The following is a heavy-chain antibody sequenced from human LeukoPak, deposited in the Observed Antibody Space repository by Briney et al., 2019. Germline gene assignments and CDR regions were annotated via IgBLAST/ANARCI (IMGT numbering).Heavy chain of an antibody. J-gene: IGHJ3*02. Sequence: PGGSLRLSCAASGFTFNNYAMTWVRQASGKGLEWVSAISRSGGSTYYADSVKGRFTISRDNAKNSLYLQMNSLRAEDTAVYYCARVRLGRWLLLCPDDAFDIWGQGTMVTVSS. CDR1: GFTFNNYA. CDR2: ISRSGGST. V-gene: IGHV3-23*01. D-gene: IGHD3-22*01. CDR3: ARVRLGRWLLLCPDDAFDI.